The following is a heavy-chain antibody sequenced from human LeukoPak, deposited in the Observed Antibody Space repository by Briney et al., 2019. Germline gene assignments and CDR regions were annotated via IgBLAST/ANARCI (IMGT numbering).Heavy chain of an antibody. J-gene: IGHJ3*02. CDR3: ARVPKADDAFDI. CDR2: IYYSGST. V-gene: IGHV4-39*07. CDR1: GGSISSSSYY. Sequence: SETLSLTCTVSGGSISSSSYYWGWIRQPPGKGLEWIGSIYYSGSTYYNPSLKSRVTISVDTSKNQFSLKLSSVTAADTAVYYCARVPKADDAFDIWGQGTMVTVSS.